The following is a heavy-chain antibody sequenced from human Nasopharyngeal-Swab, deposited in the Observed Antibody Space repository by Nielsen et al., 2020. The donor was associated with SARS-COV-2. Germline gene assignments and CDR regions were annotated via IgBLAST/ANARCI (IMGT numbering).Heavy chain of an antibody. CDR3: ARNYYDSSDAFDI. J-gene: IGHJ3*02. D-gene: IGHD3-22*01. CDR2: ISYDGSNK. CDR1: GFTFSSYA. V-gene: IGHV3-30-3*01. Sequence: GGSLRLSCAASGFTFSSYAMHWVRQAPGKVLECVAVISYDGSNKYYADSVKGRFTISRDNSKNTLYLQMNSLRAEDTAVYYCARNYYDSSDAFDIWGQGKMVTVSS.